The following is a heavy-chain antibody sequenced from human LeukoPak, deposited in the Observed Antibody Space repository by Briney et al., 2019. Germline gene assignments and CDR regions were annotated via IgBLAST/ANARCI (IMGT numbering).Heavy chain of an antibody. CDR2: IIPIFGTA. V-gene: IGHV1-69*13. CDR3: AREDYYGGNKGIDY. J-gene: IGHJ4*02. Sequence: SVKVSCKASGGTFSSYAISWVRQAPGQGLEWMGGIIPIFGTANYAQKFQGRVTITADESTSTAYMELSSLRAEDTAIYYCAREDYYGGNKGIDYWGQGTLVTVSS. D-gene: IGHD4-23*01. CDR1: GGTFSSYA.